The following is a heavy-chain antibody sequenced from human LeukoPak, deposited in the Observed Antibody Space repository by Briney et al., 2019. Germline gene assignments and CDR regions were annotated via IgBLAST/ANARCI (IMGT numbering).Heavy chain of an antibody. CDR3: ARSIPAGNRR. Sequence: GGSLRLSCAASGFTFSDYYMSWIRQAPGKGLGWVSYISSSGSTIDYADSVTGRFTISRDNAKNSLYLKMNSLRAEDTALYYCARSIPAGNRRWGQGTLVTVSS. J-gene: IGHJ4*02. CDR2: ISSSGSTI. V-gene: IGHV3-11*01. CDR1: GFTFSDYY. D-gene: IGHD2-2*01.